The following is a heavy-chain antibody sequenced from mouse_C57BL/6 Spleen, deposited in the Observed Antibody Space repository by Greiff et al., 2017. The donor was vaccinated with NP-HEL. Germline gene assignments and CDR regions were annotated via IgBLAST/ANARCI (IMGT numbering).Heavy chain of an antibody. Sequence: EVKLEESGGGLVQPGGSLKLSCAASGFTFSDYGMAWVRQAPRKGPEWVAFISNLAYSIYYADTVTGRFTISRENAKNTLYLEMSSLRSEDTAMYYCARQKNWNYGYFDVWGTGTTVTVSS. J-gene: IGHJ1*03. V-gene: IGHV5-15*04. CDR3: ARQKNWNYGYFDV. CDR1: GFTFSDYG. CDR2: ISNLAYSI.